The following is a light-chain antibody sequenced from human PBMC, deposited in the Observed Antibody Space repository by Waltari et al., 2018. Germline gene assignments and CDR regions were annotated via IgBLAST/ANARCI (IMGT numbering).Light chain of an antibody. CDR2: DDS. J-gene: IGLJ2*01. CDR1: NIGNKG. V-gene: IGLV3-21*04. Sequence: SYALTQPPSVSVAPGNTAQITRGGNNIGNKGVHWYQQKPGQAPLLVIYDDSDRPAGIPERFSGSNSGNTATLTISRVEAGDEADYYCQVWDNRSDHIIFGGGTKLTVL. CDR3: QVWDNRSDHII.